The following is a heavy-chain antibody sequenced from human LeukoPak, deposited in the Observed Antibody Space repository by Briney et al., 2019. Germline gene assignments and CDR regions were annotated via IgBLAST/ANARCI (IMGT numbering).Heavy chain of an antibody. Sequence: SVKVSCKASGGTFSSYAISWVRQAPGQGLEWMGRIIPILGIANYAQKFQGRVTITADKSTSTAYVELSSLRSEDTAVYYCARDSDDQYYYDSSGYYWGQGTLVTVSS. CDR3: ARDSDDQYYYDSSGYY. J-gene: IGHJ4*02. D-gene: IGHD3-22*01. CDR1: GGTFSSYA. CDR2: IIPILGIA. V-gene: IGHV1-69*04.